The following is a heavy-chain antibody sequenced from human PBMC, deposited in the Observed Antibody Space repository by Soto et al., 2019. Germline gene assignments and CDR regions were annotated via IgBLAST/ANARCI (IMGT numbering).Heavy chain of an antibody. V-gene: IGHV3-21*04. J-gene: IGHJ6*03. CDR1: GFTLSSYN. Sequence: GGSLRLSCLSSGFTLSSYNMDWVRQAPGKGLEWVAYINLYSSLIYYAESVKGRFSIIRDNSQNTLYLRMNSLRAEDTAVYYCAKYACGSPTCPYYFYSFMDVWGKGTTVTVSS. CDR3: AKYACGSPTCPYYFYSFMDV. CDR2: INLYSSLI. D-gene: IGHD2-2*01.